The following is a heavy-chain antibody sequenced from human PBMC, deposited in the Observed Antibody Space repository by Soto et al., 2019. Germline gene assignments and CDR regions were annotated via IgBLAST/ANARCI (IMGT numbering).Heavy chain of an antibody. CDR1: GFTFSNYW. Sequence: EVQLVEAGGVLVQPGGSLRLSCAASGFTFSNYWMHWVRRAPGKGLVWVSRISDDGGSTTYEDSVKGRFTISRDNAKNMLYLQMNSLRAEDTAVYYCVRAGANDFWGQGTLVTVSS. D-gene: IGHD7-27*01. CDR2: ISDDGGST. V-gene: IGHV3-74*01. J-gene: IGHJ4*02. CDR3: VRAGANDF.